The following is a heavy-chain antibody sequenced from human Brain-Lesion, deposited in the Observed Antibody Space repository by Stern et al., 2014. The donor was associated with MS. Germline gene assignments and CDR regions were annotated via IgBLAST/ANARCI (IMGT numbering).Heavy chain of an antibody. CDR2: IYSRGSP. CDR3: ARGNYDVLTDNGGHGFDI. D-gene: IGHD3-9*01. Sequence: VQLVESGPGLVKPSQTLSLTCTVSGGSISSGNYYWSWIRQPPGEGLEWIGRIYSRGSPQFNPPRKSRFTIPGDPSPTQFSRRLSSVAAADTAVYYCARGNYDVLTDNGGHGFDIWGQGTMVTVSS. CDR1: GGSISSGNYY. J-gene: IGHJ3*02. V-gene: IGHV4-61*02.